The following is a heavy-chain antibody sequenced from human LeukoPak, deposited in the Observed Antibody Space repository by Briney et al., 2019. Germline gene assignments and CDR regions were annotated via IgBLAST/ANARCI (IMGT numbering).Heavy chain of an antibody. CDR2: IYSGGST. D-gene: IGHD3-10*01. CDR1: GFTVSSNH. V-gene: IGHV3-66*01. J-gene: IGHJ4*02. CDR3: AKRLYGSGGYYQFDY. Sequence: GGSLRLSCAASGFTVSSNHMNWVRQAPGKGLEWVSVIYSGGSTYYADSVKGRFTISRDNSKNTLHLQMNSLRAEDTAVYYCAKRLYGSGGYYQFDYWGQGTLVTVSS.